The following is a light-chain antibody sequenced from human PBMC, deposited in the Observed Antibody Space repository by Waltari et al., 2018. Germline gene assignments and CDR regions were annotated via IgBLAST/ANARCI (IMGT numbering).Light chain of an antibody. V-gene: IGKV4-1*01. CDR1: QSLLYGSYNKNF. CDR3: QQYYTTPLT. J-gene: IGKJ3*01. CDR2: WAS. Sequence: DIVLTQSPDSLAVSLGERVTFNCKSSQSLLYGSYNKNFLAWYQQKPGQAPKLLISWASTRESGVPIRFSGSGSGTDFTLTISGLQAEDVAVYYCQQYYTTPLTFGPGTKLDIK.